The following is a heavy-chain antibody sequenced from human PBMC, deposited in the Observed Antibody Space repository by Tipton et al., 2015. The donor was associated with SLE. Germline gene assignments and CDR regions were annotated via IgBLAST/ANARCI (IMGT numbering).Heavy chain of an antibody. CDR3: AKDGNPYYADKTYFDY. Sequence: SLRLSCAASGFTFNSFGMHWVRQAPGKGLEWVAFIRYDGNNKYYADSVKGRFTVSRDNSKNTLYVQMNSLRPEDTAVYYCAKDGNPYYADKTYFDYWGQGTLVTVSS. CDR1: GFTFNSFG. V-gene: IGHV3-30*02. J-gene: IGHJ4*02. D-gene: IGHD4-17*01. CDR2: IRYDGNNK.